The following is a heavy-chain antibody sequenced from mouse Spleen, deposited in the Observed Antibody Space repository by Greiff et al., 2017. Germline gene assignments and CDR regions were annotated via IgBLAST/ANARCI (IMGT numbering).Heavy chain of an antibody. CDR2: IRSKSNNYAT. J-gene: IGHJ2*01. V-gene: IGHV10-1*01. CDR3: VRQGGAFDY. Sequence: EVNVVESGGGLVQPKGSLKLSCAASGFSFNTYAMNWVRQAPGKGLEWVARIRSKSNNYATYYADSVKDRFTISRDDSESMLYLQMNNLKTEDTAMYYCVRQGGAFDYWGQGTTLTVSS. CDR1: GFSFNTYA.